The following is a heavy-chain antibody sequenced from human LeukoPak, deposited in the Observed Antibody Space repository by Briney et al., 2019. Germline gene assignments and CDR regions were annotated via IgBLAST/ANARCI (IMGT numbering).Heavy chain of an antibody. CDR3: VRDGVAAADY. CDR1: GGSISSSSYY. Sequence: SETLSLTCTVSGGSISSSSYYWGWIRQPPGKGLEWIGSIYYSGSTYYNPSLKSRVTISVDTSKNQFSLKLSSVTAADTAVYYCVRDGVAAADYWGQGTLVTVSS. D-gene: IGHD6-13*01. V-gene: IGHV4-39*02. J-gene: IGHJ4*02. CDR2: IYYSGST.